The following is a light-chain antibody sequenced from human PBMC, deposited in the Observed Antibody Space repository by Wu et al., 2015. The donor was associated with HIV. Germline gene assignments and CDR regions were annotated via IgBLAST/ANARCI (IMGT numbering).Light chain of an antibody. V-gene: IGKV3-20*01. CDR1: QTISRLF. CDR3: QQYDSSHSYT. Sequence: EIVLTQSPGTLPLSPGERATLSCRASQTISRLFLSWYQQKPGQAPRLLIYGASNRATGIPDRFSGSGSGTDFTLTISRLEAEDSAVYFCQQYDSSHSYTFGQGTKLDIK. J-gene: IGKJ2*01. CDR2: GAS.